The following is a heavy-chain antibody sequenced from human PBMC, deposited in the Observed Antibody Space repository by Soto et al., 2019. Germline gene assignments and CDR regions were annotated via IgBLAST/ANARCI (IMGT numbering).Heavy chain of an antibody. V-gene: IGHV3-11*01. CDR2: ISSSGSTI. J-gene: IGHJ4*02. CDR3: ARVSYCSSTSCYAHPFDY. Sequence: GSLRLSCAASGFTFSDYYMSWIRQAPGKGLEWVSYISSSGSTIYYADSVKGRFTISRDNAKNSLYLQMNSLRAEDTAVYYCARVSYCSSTSCYAHPFDYWGQGTLVTVSS. D-gene: IGHD2-2*01. CDR1: GFTFSDYY.